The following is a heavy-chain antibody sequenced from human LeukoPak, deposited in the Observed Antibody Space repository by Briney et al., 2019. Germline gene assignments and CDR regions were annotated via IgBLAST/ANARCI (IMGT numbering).Heavy chain of an antibody. CDR2: IYHSGTT. J-gene: IGHJ4*02. V-gene: IGHV4-38-2*01. Sequence: SETLSLTCAVSGYSISSDYYWGWIRQPPGKGLEWIGSIYHSGTTYYNPSLKSRVTISVDTSKNQFSLKLGSVTAADTAVYYCARHLNSIFGVVTPDYWGQGTLVTVSS. CDR3: ARHLNSIFGVVTPDY. CDR1: GYSISSDYY. D-gene: IGHD3-3*01.